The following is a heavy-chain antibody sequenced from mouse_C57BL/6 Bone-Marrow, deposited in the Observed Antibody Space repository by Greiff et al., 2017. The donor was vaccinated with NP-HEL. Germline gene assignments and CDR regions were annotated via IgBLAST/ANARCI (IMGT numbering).Heavy chain of an antibody. D-gene: IGHD1-1*01. CDR2: IDPSDSYT. Sequence: QVQLKQSGAELVMPGASVKLSCKASGYTFTSYWMHWVKQRPGQGLEWIGEIDPSDSYTNYNQKFKGKSTLTVDKSSSTAYMQLSSLTSEDSAVYYCARQLRGYYAMDYWGQGTSVTGSS. J-gene: IGHJ4*01. V-gene: IGHV1-69*01. CDR3: ARQLRGYYAMDY. CDR1: GYTFTSYW.